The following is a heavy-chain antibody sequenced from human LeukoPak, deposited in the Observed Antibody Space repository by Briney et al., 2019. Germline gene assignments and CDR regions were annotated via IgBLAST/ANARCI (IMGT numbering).Heavy chain of an antibody. Sequence: GGSLRLSCAASGFTFSSYGMHWVRQAPGKGLEWVAVISYDGSNKYYADSVKGRFTISRDNSKNRLYLQMNSLRAEDTAVYYCALYLRVRGDYWGQGTLVSVSS. CDR2: ISYDGSNK. D-gene: IGHD3-10*01. V-gene: IGHV3-30*03. CDR1: GFTFSSYG. CDR3: ALYLRVRGDY. J-gene: IGHJ4*02.